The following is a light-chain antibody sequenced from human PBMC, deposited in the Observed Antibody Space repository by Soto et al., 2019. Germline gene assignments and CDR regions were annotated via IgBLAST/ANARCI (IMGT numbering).Light chain of an antibody. J-gene: IGKJ5*01. CDR2: AAS. V-gene: IGKV1-39*01. Sequence: DIQMTQSPSSLSASVGDTVTITCRSSQTITSYLNWYQQKPGKAPKSLIYAASNLQSGVPSRFSGSGSGTDFTLTISSLQPEDFATYYCQQSYSTPITFGQGTRLETK. CDR1: QTITSY. CDR3: QQSYSTPIT.